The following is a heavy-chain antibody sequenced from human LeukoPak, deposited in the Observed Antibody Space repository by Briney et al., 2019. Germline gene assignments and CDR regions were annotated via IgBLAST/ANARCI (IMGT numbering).Heavy chain of an antibody. CDR3: ARGGGLDV. Sequence: GGSLRLFCAASGFMFSSNWMSWVRLAPGKGLEWVANIKEDGTETYYVDSVKGRFTISRDNAKNSLYLQMSNLRAEDTAVYFCARGGGLDVWGQGATVTVSS. CDR1: GFMFSSNW. D-gene: IGHD3-16*01. CDR2: IKEDGTET. J-gene: IGHJ6*02. V-gene: IGHV3-7*03.